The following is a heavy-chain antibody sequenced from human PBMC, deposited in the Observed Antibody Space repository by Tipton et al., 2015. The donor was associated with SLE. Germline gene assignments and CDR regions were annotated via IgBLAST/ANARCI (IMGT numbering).Heavy chain of an antibody. J-gene: IGHJ4*02. V-gene: IGHV4-39*07. D-gene: IGHD3-22*01. Sequence: LRLSCTVSGGSISSTYYWGWIRQPPGKGLEWIGSIFYSGSFSGGSTYHNPSLKSRVTISADTSKNQFSLKLSSVTAADTAIYYCARDSPYDSSGYYSDYWGQGTQVTVSS. CDR2: IFYSGSFSGGST. CDR1: GGSISSTYY. CDR3: ARDSPYDSSGYYSDY.